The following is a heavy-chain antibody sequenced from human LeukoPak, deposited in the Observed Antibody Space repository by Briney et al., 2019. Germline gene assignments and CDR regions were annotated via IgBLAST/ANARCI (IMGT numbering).Heavy chain of an antibody. V-gene: IGHV1-69*06. CDR1: GGTFSSYA. CDR2: IIPIFGTA. CDR3: ARDYPAVAGIILAG. D-gene: IGHD6-19*01. Sequence: ASVEVSCKASGGTFSSYAISWVRQAPGQGLEWMGGIIPIFGTANYAQKFQGRVTITADKSTSTAYMELSSLRSEDTAVYFCARDYPAVAGIILAGWGQGTLVTVSS. J-gene: IGHJ4*02.